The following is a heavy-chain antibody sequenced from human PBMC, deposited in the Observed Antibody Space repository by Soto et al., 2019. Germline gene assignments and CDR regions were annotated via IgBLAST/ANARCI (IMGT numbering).Heavy chain of an antibody. Sequence: QLQLQESGPGLVKPSETLSLTCTVSGGSISSSSYYWGWIRQPPGQGLEWLGSIYYSGSTYYNPSLMIRVTISVDTSKNQFCGRLSSVTAADTAVYCCARHAGSSIVVVPGDGMDVWGQGTTVTVSS. J-gene: IGHJ6*02. V-gene: IGHV4-39*01. CDR1: GGSISSSSYY. CDR2: IYYSGST. CDR3: ARHAGSSIVVVPGDGMDV. D-gene: IGHD2-2*01.